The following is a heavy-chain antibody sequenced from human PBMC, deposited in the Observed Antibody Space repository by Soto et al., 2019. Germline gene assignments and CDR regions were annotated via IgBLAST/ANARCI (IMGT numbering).Heavy chain of an antibody. CDR1: GGSISSGDYY. CDR3: ARVNAFCPDCSSTSCYNP. CDR2: IYYSGST. J-gene: IGHJ5*02. Sequence: SETLSLTCTVSGGSISSGDYYWSWIRQPPGKGLEWIGYIYYSGSTYYNPSLKSRVTISVDTSKNQFSLKLSSVTAADTAVYYCARVNAFCPDCSSTSCYNPWGQGTLVTVSS. V-gene: IGHV4-30-4*01. D-gene: IGHD2-2*02.